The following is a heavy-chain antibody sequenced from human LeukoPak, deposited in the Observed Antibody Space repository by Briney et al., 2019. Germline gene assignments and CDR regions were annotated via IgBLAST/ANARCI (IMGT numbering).Heavy chain of an antibody. CDR3: ASGDILTGYGDY. V-gene: IGHV1-69*13. CDR2: IIPIFGTA. D-gene: IGHD3-9*01. J-gene: IGHJ4*02. CDR1: GGTFSSYA. Sequence: SVKVSCKASGGTFSSYAISWVRQAPGQGLEWMGGIIPIFGTANYAQKFQGRVTITADESTSTAYMELSRLRSDDTAVYYCASGDILTGYGDYWGQGTLVTVSS.